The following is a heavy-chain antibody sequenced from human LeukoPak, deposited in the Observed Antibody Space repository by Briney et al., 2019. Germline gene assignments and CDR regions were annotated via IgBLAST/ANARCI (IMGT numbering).Heavy chain of an antibody. CDR2: ISNTGSSV. CDR1: GFTFSSYE. V-gene: IGHV3-48*03. CDR3: AELGITMIGGV. D-gene: IGHD3-10*02. Sequence: GGCLRLSCAASGFTFSSYEMNWVRQAPGKGLEWVSYISNTGSSVFYADSVKGRFTISRDNAKNSLYLQMNSLRAEDTAVYYCAELGITMIGGVWGKGATVTISS. J-gene: IGHJ6*04.